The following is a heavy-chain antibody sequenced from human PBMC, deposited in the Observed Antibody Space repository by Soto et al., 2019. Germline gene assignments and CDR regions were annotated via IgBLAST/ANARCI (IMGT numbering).Heavy chain of an antibody. V-gene: IGHV1-18*01. CDR2: ISAYNGNT. J-gene: IGHJ6*02. D-gene: IGHD2-15*01. CDR3: ARDSYCSGGSCYPPISYYYYGMDV. Sequence: QVPLVQSGAEVKKPGASVKVSCKASGYTFTSYGISWVRQAPGQGLEWMGWISAYNGNTNYAQKLQGRVTMTTDTSTSTAYMELRSLRSDDTAVYYCARDSYCSGGSCYPPISYYYYGMDVWGQGTTVTVSS. CDR1: GYTFTSYG.